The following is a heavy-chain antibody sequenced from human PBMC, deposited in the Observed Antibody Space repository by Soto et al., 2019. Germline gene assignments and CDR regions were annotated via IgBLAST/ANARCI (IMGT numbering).Heavy chain of an antibody. Sequence: SETLSLTCTVSGGSISSSSYYWGWIRQPPGKGLEWIGSIYYSGCTYYNPSLKSRVTISVDTSKNQFSLKLSSVTAADTAVYYCARLGEGDSSGWEYFDYWGQGTLVTVSS. CDR2: IYYSGCT. CDR3: ARLGEGDSSGWEYFDY. V-gene: IGHV4-39*01. CDR1: GGSISSSSYY. D-gene: IGHD6-19*01. J-gene: IGHJ4*02.